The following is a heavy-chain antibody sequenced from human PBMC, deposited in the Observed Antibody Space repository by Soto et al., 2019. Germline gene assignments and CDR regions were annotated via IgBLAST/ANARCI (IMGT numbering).Heavy chain of an antibody. CDR2: ISNSGSST. D-gene: IGHD6-13*01. CDR3: ARAAAALPAAWY. J-gene: IGHJ4*02. CDR1: GFTFGDYY. Sequence: QVQLVESGGGLVKPGGSLRLSCAASGFTFGDYYMSWIRQAPGKGLEWVSYISNSGSSTYYVDSVRGRFTISRDNAKNALYPQSHSPRADDTAVYYSARAAAALPAAWYWGQGTLVNVS. V-gene: IGHV3-11*01.